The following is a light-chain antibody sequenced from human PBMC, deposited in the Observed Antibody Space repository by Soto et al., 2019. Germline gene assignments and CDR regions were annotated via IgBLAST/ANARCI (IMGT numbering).Light chain of an antibody. CDR3: LQHNSYPRT. CDR1: QGIRNG. J-gene: IGKJ3*01. V-gene: IGKV1-17*01. CDR2: GAT. Sequence: DIQMTQSPSSLSASVGDRVTITCRASQGIRNGLNWYQQKPGKAPKRLIYGATSLQSGVTSRFSCSGSGTEFTLTISSLQPEDFATYYCLQHNSYPRTFGPGTKVEIK.